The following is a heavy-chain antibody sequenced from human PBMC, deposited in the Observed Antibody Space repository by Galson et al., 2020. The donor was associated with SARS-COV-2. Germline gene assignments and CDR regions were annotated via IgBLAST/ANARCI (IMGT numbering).Heavy chain of an antibody. V-gene: IGHV3-7*03. CDR1: GFTFSGFW. CDR3: AERGLGW. J-gene: IGHJ4*02. Sequence: GGSLRLSCAASGFTFSGFWMSWVRQAPGKGLEWVANIKEDGSQKYYVDSVKGRFTISRDNAKNALYLQMNSLRAEDTAVYYCAERGLGWWGQGTRVTVSS. D-gene: IGHD3-10*01. CDR2: IKEDGSQK.